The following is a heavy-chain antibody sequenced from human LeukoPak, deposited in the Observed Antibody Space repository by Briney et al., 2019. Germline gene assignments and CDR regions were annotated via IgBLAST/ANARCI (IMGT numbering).Heavy chain of an antibody. J-gene: IGHJ4*02. D-gene: IGHD3-10*01. V-gene: IGHV4-39*07. Sequence: SFTSYWIGWVRQMPGKGLEWIGSIYYSGSTYYNPSLKSRVTISVDTSKNQFSLKLSSVTAADTAVYYCARDSFDYYGSGSLHDYWGQGTLVTVSS. CDR1: SFTSYW. CDR3: ARDSFDYYGSGSLHDY. CDR2: IYYSGST.